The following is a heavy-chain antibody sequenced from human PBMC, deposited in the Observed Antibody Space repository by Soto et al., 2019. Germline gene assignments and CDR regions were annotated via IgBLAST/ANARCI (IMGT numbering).Heavy chain of an antibody. J-gene: IGHJ4*02. CDR3: ARTGELRLDS. D-gene: IGHD1-7*01. CDR2: ISAYSGKT. Sequence: QVHLVQSGAEVKKPGASVRVSCKASGYTFSNYGISWLRQAPGQGLEGMGWISAYSGKTNYAQRLQVRVTMTTDTATTAAYMELRSLTSDDPSVYYCARTGELRLDSWGQGTLVTVSS. CDR1: GYTFSNYG. V-gene: IGHV1-18*01.